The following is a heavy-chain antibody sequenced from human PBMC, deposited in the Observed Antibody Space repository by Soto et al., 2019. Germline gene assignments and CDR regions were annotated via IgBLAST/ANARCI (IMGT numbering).Heavy chain of an antibody. CDR3: AKFIVGTGGSSGWPWFLDS. V-gene: IGHV3-23*01. J-gene: IGHJ4*02. CDR2: LSGTEGTT. D-gene: IGHD6-25*01. CDR1: GFAFSSYA. Sequence: EVQLLESGGGLVQPGGSLRLSCAASGFAFSSYAMTWVRQAPGKGLEWVSALSGTEGTTYSADSVRGRFTIARDNSKNTLYLQMNGLSPEDSAIYYCAKFIVGTGGSSGWPWFLDSWGQGTLVTVSS.